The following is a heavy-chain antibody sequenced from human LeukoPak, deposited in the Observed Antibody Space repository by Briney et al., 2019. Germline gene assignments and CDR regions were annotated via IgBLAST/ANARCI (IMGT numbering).Heavy chain of an antibody. V-gene: IGHV1-2*02. Sequence: GASVKVSCKASGYTFTGYYMHWVRQAPGQGLEWMGWINPNSGGTNYAQKFQGRVTMTRDTSTSTVYMELSSLRSEDTAVYYCAKQHDFPVFDPWGQGTLVTVSS. CDR1: GYTFTGYY. D-gene: IGHD3/OR15-3a*01. J-gene: IGHJ5*02. CDR2: INPNSGGT. CDR3: AKQHDFPVFDP.